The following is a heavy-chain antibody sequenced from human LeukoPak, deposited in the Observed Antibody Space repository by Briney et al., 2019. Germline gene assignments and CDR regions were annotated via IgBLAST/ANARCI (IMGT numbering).Heavy chain of an antibody. CDR2: IYYSGST. V-gene: IGHV4-30-4*01. CDR1: GGSISSGDYY. CDR3: ARAGGGKYCSSTSCSFDY. D-gene: IGHD2-2*01. J-gene: IGHJ4*02. Sequence: SETLSLTCTVSGGSISSGDYYWSWIRQPPGKGLEWIGYIYYSGSTYYNPSLKSRVTISVGTSKNQFSLKLSSVTAADTAVYYCARAGGGKYCSSTSCSFDYWGQGTLVTVSS.